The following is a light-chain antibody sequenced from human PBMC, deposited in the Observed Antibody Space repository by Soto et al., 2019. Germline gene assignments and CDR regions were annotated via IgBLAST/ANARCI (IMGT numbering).Light chain of an antibody. CDR1: QSISNY. CDR3: QQAHIVPFT. Sequence: DIQMTQSPSSVSASVGDRVTITCRASQSISNYLAWYQHKTGKAHKLLIYAASALQSGVPLRFSGRGAGTDFTLTISSLQPEDFETSFCQQAHIVPFTFGQGTRLEIK. V-gene: IGKV1D-12*01. J-gene: IGKJ5*01. CDR2: AAS.